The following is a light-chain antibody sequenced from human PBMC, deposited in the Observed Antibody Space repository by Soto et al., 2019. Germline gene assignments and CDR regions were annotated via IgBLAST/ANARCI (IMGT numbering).Light chain of an antibody. CDR3: GAWDGSLSVVL. V-gene: IGLV1-51*01. CDR2: DSD. CDR1: SANIGGNY. Sequence: QSVLTQPPSVSAAPGQKVTISCSGSSANIGGNYVSWYQHIPGTAPKLVIYDSDKRPSEIPDRFSGSKSVTSATLDITGLQTGEEADYYCGAWDGSLSVVLFGGGTKLTVL. J-gene: IGLJ2*01.